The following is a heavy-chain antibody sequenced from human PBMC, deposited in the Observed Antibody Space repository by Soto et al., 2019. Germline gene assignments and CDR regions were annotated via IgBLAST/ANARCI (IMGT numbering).Heavy chain of an antibody. D-gene: IGHD3-22*01. CDR2: ISAYNGNT. J-gene: IGHJ3*02. V-gene: IGHV1-18*01. CDR1: GYTFTSYG. Sequence: ASVKVSCKASGYTFTSYGISWVRQAPGQGLEWMGWISAYNGNTKYAYKLQGRVTMTTDTSTSTAYMELRSLRSDDTAVYFCARGGPRITMIVVVMDDAFDIWGQGTMVTVSS. CDR3: ARGGPRITMIVVVMDDAFDI.